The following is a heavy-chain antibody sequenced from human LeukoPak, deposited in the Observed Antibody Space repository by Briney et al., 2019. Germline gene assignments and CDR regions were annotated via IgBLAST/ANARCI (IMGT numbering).Heavy chain of an antibody. Sequence: ASVKVSCKVSGYTLTKLSMHWVRQAPGKGLEWMGGFDPEDGETIYAQKFQGRVTMTEDTSTDTAYMELSSLRSEDTAVYYCATSIVATITLDYWGQGTLVTVSS. V-gene: IGHV1-24*01. CDR1: GYTLTKLS. CDR2: FDPEDGET. D-gene: IGHD5-12*01. CDR3: ATSIVATITLDY. J-gene: IGHJ4*02.